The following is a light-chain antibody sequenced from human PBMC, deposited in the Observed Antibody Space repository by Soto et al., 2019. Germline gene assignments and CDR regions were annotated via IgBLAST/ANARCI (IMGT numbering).Light chain of an antibody. V-gene: IGKV1-5*03. CDR3: QQYKYYWT. CDR2: ATS. J-gene: IGKJ1*01. Sequence: DIQMTQSPSTLYASVGDRVTITCRASQTLNDWLAWYQHKPGQGPKPLIYATSKLETGVPPRFSGSGSGTEFTLTINGLQPDDSATYFCQQYKYYWTFGQGTKVEVK. CDR1: QTLNDW.